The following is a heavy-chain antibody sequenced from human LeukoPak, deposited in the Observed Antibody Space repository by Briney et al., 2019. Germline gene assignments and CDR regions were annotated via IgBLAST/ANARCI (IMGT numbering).Heavy chain of an antibody. J-gene: IGHJ4*02. CDR3: ATYSDTFYFDC. CDR2: IYPGDSDT. V-gene: IGHV5-51*01. CDR1: GYNFTSYW. D-gene: IGHD3-16*01. Sequence: GESLKISCKGSGYNFTSYWIAWVRQIPGRGLEWVGIIYPGDSDTRYSPSFQGQVIISADKSISTAYLQWSSLKASDTAIYYCATYSDTFYFDCWGQGTLVTVSS.